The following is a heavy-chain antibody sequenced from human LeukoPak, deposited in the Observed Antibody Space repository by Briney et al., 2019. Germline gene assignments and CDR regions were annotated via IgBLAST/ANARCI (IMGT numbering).Heavy chain of an antibody. D-gene: IGHD6-25*01. CDR1: GFTFSAYS. CDR3: AREYGIAAVGGLDV. Sequence: GGSLRLSCAASGFTFSAYSLHWLRQAPGKGLEWVADLSYDGSNQYYADSVKGRFTISRDTSKNVSYLQMNSLGAEDTAVYYCAREYGIAAVGGLDVWGKGITVTVSS. V-gene: IGHV3-30*04. J-gene: IGHJ6*04. CDR2: LSYDGSNQ.